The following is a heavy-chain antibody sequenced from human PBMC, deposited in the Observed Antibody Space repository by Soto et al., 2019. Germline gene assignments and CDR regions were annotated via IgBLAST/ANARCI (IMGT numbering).Heavy chain of an antibody. D-gene: IGHD5-18*01. CDR2: ISNSGST. V-gene: IGHV4-30-4*01. CDR3: ATESGSTYGYFDH. Sequence: SETLSFTCTVSGGSVTSDEDYWTWIRQSPGKGLEWIGYISNSGSTGYNPSLKTRLSMSVDRSKNQFTLRLTSVTAADTAVYFCATESGSTYGYFDHWGQGTQVTVSS. CDR1: GGSVTSDEDY. J-gene: IGHJ4*02.